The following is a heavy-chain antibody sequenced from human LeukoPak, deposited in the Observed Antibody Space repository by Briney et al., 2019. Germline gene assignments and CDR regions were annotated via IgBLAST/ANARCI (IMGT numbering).Heavy chain of an antibody. V-gene: IGHV3-7*01. CDR3: MAGVGWQSDY. CDR2: IKKDGSET. D-gene: IGHD3-3*01. Sequence: GESLRLSCVASGLTFNTYWMNWVRQAPGKGPELVANIKKDGSETYYVESVKGRFTISIDNAKNSVYLQMNSLRVEDTAVYYCMAGVGWQSDYWGQGTLVTVSS. CDR1: GLTFNTYW. J-gene: IGHJ4*02.